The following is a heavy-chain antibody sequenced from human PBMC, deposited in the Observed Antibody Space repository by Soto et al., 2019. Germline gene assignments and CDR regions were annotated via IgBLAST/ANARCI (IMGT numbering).Heavy chain of an antibody. Sequence: EVQLLESGGGLVQPGGSLRLSCAASGFTFSSYDMSWVRQAPGEGLEWVSAISGSGGSTYYADSVKGRFTISRDNSKNTLYLQMNSLRAEDTAVYYCAKEGLVFTIFGVVSQRAAFDIWGQGTMVTVSP. D-gene: IGHD3-3*01. V-gene: IGHV3-23*01. J-gene: IGHJ3*02. CDR1: GFTFSSYD. CDR2: ISGSGGST. CDR3: AKEGLVFTIFGVVSQRAAFDI.